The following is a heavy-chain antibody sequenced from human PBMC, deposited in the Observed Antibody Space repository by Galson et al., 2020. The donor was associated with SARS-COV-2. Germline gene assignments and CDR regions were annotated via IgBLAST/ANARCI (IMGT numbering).Heavy chain of an antibody. V-gene: IGHV3-64D*06. D-gene: IGHD6-13*01. Sequence: GSLRLSCSTSGFGFSIHAMHWVRQAPGKGLEYVAVISDNGGITYYAEYVKGRFSISRDNSKNTVYLQMSSLRTDDTAVYYCVKDRGSSWHYYYYYHMDVWGNGTTVTVSS. CDR3: VKDRGSSWHYYYYYHMDV. J-gene: IGHJ6*03. CDR2: ISDNGGIT. CDR1: GFGFSIHA.